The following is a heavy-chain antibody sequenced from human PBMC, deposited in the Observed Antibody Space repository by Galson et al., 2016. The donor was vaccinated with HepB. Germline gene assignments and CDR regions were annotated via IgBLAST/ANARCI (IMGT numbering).Heavy chain of an antibody. J-gene: IGHJ4*02. D-gene: IGHD4-17*01. Sequence: SVKVSCKASGYTFTNYGIAWVRQAPGQGLEWVGWISPSNGDTNYAQNVQGRVTMTADTPTSTAYMELRSLRSDDTAIYYCARTAVSGPSFFSFWGQGTLFTVSS. CDR1: GYTFTNYG. CDR2: ISPSNGDT. V-gene: IGHV1-18*01. CDR3: ARTAVSGPSFFSF.